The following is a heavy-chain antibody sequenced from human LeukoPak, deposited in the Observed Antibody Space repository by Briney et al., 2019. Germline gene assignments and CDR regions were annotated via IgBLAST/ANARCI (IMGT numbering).Heavy chain of an antibody. CDR2: THYSGAT. J-gene: IGHJ3*02. CDR3: ASGYCGGACQLGGVDM. Sequence: SETLSLTCTVSGGSISSYYWSWLRQSPGKGLEYIGYTHYSGATNYNPSLKSRVTISLDTSGNQFSLKLSSVTAADTAVYYCASGYCGGACQLGGVDMWGQGTMVTVSS. V-gene: IGHV4-59*01. CDR1: GGSISSYY. D-gene: IGHD2-21*02.